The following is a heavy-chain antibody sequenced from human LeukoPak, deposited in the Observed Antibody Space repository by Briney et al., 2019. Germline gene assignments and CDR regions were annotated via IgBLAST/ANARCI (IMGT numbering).Heavy chain of an antibody. CDR2: ISSSGSTI. CDR3: ARGVVPAAITPIDY. CDR1: GFTFSDYY. V-gene: IGHV3-11*01. J-gene: IGHJ4*02. D-gene: IGHD2-2*02. Sequence: GGSLRLSCAASGFTFSDYYMSWIRQAPGKGPEWVSYISSSGSTIYYADSVKGRFTISRDNAKNSLYLQMNSLRAEDTAVYYCARGVVPAAITPIDYWGQGTLVTVSS.